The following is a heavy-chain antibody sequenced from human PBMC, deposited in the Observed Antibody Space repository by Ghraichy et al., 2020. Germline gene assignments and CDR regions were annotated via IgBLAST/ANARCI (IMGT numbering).Heavy chain of an antibody. V-gene: IGHV1-8*01. Sequence: ASVKVSSKASGYTFTSYDINWVRQATGQGLEWMGWMNPSSGNRNFAQKFQGRVTMTRDTSISTAYMELSSLRAEDTAVYYCARMNMKKTDTYYYYGMDVWGQGTTVTVSS. J-gene: IGHJ6*02. CDR2: MNPSSGNR. D-gene: IGHD2/OR15-2a*01. CDR1: GYTFTSYD. CDR3: ARMNMKKTDTYYYYGMDV.